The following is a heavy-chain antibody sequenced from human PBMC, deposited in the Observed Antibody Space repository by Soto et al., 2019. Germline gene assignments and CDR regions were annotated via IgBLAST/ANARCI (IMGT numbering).Heavy chain of an antibody. V-gene: IGHV4-34*02. Sequence: QVQLQQWGAGLLKPSGTLSLSCAVYGGSFRGYYWSWIRQSPGKGLEWIGEINHTGTTNYNPSPKSRVTIAAGTPMRQFSQGLISGTAAHTAVYCCASHLKTTVTLHWYFDLWGRGTLVTVSS. CDR2: INHTGTT. D-gene: IGHD4-17*01. J-gene: IGHJ2*01. CDR1: GGSFRGYY. CDR3: ASHLKTTVTLHWYFDL.